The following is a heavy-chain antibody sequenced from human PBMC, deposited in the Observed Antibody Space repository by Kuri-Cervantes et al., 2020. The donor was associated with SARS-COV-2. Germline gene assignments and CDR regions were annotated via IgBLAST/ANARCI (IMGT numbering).Heavy chain of an antibody. CDR3: ARDPRAQLGISYYYYMDV. CDR1: GGSISSGDYY. Sequence: SETLSLSCTVSGGSISSGDYYWSWIRQPPGKGLEWIGYIYYSGSTYYNPSLKSRVTISVDTSKDQFSLKLSSVTAEDTAVYYCARDPRAQLGISYYYYMDVWGKGTTVTVSS. V-gene: IGHV4-30-4*08. CDR2: IYYSGST. D-gene: IGHD7-27*01. J-gene: IGHJ6*03.